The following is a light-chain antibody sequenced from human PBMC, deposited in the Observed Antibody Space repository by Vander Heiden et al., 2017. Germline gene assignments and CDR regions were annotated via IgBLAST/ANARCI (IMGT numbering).Light chain of an antibody. CDR1: QGIGND. V-gene: IGKV1-6*01. CDR2: NAF. Sequence: VSITCRASQGIGNDLGWYQMKPGKAPKLLIYNAFSLQSGVPSRFGGSKSGTEFTLTISSLQPEDFATYYCLQDSSYPYTFGQGTKLEIK. CDR3: LQDSSYPYT. J-gene: IGKJ2*01.